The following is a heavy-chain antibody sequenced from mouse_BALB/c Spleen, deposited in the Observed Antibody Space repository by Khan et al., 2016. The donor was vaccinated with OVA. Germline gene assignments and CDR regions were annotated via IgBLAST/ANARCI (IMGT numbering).Heavy chain of an antibody. Sequence: EVELVESGGGLVQPGGSRKLSCVASGFTFSSFGMHWVRQAPEKGLEWVAYISGGSNTIYYTHTVMGRFTISRDNSKNTLFLQLTSLRSEDMAMDYCARSYFYGYYFDQWGQGTTLTVSS. CDR3: ARSYFYGYYFDQ. J-gene: IGHJ2*01. CDR2: ISGGSNTI. V-gene: IGHV5-17*02. D-gene: IGHD1-1*01. CDR1: GFTFSSFG.